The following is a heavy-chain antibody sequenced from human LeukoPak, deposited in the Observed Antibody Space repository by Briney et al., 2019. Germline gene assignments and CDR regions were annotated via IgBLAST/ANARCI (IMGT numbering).Heavy chain of an antibody. CDR1: GFTFSSYA. CDR3: ARDLLPEAYYIGAHYDFWSGYGPDY. D-gene: IGHD3-3*01. V-gene: IGHV3-30-3*01. J-gene: IGHJ4*02. Sequence: AGGSLRLSCAASGFTFSSYAMHWVRQAPGKGLEWVAVISYDGSNKYYADSVKGRFTISRDNSKNTLYLQMNSLRAEDTAVYYCARDLLPEAYYIGAHYDFWSGYGPDYWGQGTLVTVSS. CDR2: ISYDGSNK.